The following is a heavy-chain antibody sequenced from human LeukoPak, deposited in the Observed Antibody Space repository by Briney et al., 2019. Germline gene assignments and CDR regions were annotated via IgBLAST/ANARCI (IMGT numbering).Heavy chain of an antibody. V-gene: IGHV3-11*01. J-gene: IGHJ4*02. Sequence: PGGSLRLSCAASGFTFSDYYMSWIRQAPGKGLEWVSYIDISGSTIYYADSVKGRFTISRDNSKNTLYLQMNSLRAEDTAVYYCAKRRSYGSGSRGFDCWGQGTLVTVSS. CDR3: AKRRSYGSGSRGFDC. CDR2: IDISGSTI. CDR1: GFTFSDYY. D-gene: IGHD3-10*01.